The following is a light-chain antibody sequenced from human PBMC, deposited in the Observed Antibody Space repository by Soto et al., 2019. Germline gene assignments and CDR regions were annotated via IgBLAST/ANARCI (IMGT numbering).Light chain of an antibody. CDR3: QQYGSSPPIT. Sequence: EIGLTQSPGTLSLCPGERATLSCRAIQSVSSSYLAWYQQKPGQAPRLLIYGASSRATGIPDRFSGSGSGTDFTLTISRLEPEDFAVYYCQQYGSSPPITFGQGTKVDIK. CDR1: QSVSSSY. J-gene: IGKJ1*01. CDR2: GAS. V-gene: IGKV3-20*01.